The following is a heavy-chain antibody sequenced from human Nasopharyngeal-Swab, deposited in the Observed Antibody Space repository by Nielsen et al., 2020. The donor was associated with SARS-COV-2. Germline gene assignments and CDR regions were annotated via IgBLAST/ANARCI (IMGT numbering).Heavy chain of an antibody. CDR2: IYYSGST. J-gene: IGHJ4*02. Sequence: SETLSLTCTVSGGSISSYYWSWIRQPPGKGLEWIGYIYYSGSTNYNPSLKSRVTISVDTSKNQFSLKLSSVTAADTAVYCCARTGYSSGWYFILGYWGQGTLVTVSS. V-gene: IGHV4-59*01. D-gene: IGHD6-19*01. CDR1: GGSISSYY. CDR3: ARTGYSSGWYFILGY.